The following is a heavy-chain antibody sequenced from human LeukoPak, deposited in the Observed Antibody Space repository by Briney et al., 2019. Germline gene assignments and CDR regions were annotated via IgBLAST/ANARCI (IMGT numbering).Heavy chain of an antibody. CDR1: ADSITSASYY. CDR3: ARGHRTLGTLSERCWFDP. Sequence: SETLSLTCAVSADSITSASYYWGWIRQPPGKGLEWIGSIYYNGRTYYKSSLKSRVSISVDTSKNQCSLKLNSVTAADTAVYYCARGHRTLGTLSERCWFDPWGQGTLVTVSS. V-gene: IGHV4-39*07. D-gene: IGHD1-1*01. J-gene: IGHJ5*02. CDR2: IYYNGRT.